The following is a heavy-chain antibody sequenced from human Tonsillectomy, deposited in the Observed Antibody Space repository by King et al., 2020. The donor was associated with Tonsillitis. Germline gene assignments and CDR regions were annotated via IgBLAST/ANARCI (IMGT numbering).Heavy chain of an antibody. J-gene: IGHJ1*01. CDR3: ARGYSSGWGDGEYFQH. CDR2: IYDSGST. V-gene: IGHV4-59*01. Sequence: HVQLQESGPGLVKPSETLSLTCTVSGGSISSYFWSWIRQPPGKGLEWIGHIYDSGSTNYNPSLKSRVTILVDTSKNQFSLKLSSVTAADTAVYYCARGYSSGWGDGEYFQHWGQGTLVTVSS. D-gene: IGHD6-19*01. CDR1: GGSISSYF.